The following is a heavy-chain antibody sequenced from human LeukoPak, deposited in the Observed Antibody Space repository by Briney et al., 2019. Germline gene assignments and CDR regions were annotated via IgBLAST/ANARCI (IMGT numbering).Heavy chain of an antibody. CDR2: ISDSGGST. D-gene: IGHD6-13*01. J-gene: IGHJ4*02. V-gene: IGHV3-23*01. Sequence: GGSLRLSCAVSGFTFSGYAMSWVRQAPGKGLEWVSGISDSGGSTYYADSVRGRFTISRDNSKNTLYLQMNSLRAEDTAVYYCARARAGAGTFFFDYWGQGTLVTVSS. CDR3: ARARAGAGTFFFDY. CDR1: GFTFSGYA.